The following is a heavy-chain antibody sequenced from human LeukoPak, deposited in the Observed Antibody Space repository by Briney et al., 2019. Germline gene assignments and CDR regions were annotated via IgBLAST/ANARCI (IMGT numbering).Heavy chain of an antibody. CDR1: GSTFSTYA. D-gene: IGHD6-19*01. V-gene: IGHV3-23*01. J-gene: IGHJ4*02. CDR3: AKGYSSAWYYFDY. CDR2: MSGSGGRT. Sequence: GGSLRLSCAASGSTFSTYAMSWVRQAPGKGLEWVSAMSGSGGRTYYADSVKGRFTISRDNSKNTLYLQMNSLRAEDTAVYYCAKGYSSAWYYFDYWGQGTLVTVSS.